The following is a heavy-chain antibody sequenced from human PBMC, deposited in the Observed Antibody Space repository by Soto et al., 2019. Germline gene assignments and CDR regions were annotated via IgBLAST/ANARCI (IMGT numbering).Heavy chain of an antibody. CDR2: ITSSGTTV. CDR3: ARGSSNWAYYFDF. CDR1: GFTFSSYS. J-gene: IGHJ4*02. V-gene: IGHV3-48*02. Sequence: EVHLVESGGGLVQPGGSLRLSCAASGFTFSSYSLNWVRQAPGKGLEWVSYITSSGTTVYYGDSVRGRFTISRDNAKNSLYLQINSLRDDDTAVYYCARGSSNWAYYFDFWGQGTLVTVSS. D-gene: IGHD6-13*01.